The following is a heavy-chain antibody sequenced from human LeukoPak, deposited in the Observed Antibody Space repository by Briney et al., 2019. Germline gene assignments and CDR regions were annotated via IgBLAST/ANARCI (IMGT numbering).Heavy chain of an antibody. D-gene: IGHD6-13*01. Sequence: SETLSLTCTVSGGSISSYYWSWVRQPPGKGLEWIGYIYYSGSTNYNPSLKSRVTISVDTSKNQFSLKLSSVTAADTAVYYCARARYSSSWACDYWGQGTLVTVSS. CDR2: IYYSGST. V-gene: IGHV4-59*01. J-gene: IGHJ4*02. CDR3: ARARYSSSWACDY. CDR1: GGSISSYY.